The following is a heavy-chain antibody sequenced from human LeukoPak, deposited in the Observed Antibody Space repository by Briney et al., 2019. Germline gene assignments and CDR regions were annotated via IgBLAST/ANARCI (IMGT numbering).Heavy chain of an antibody. CDR2: ISYDGSNK. CDR1: GFTFSSYA. D-gene: IGHD3-22*01. V-gene: IGHV3-30*01. CDR3: ARESSGPFDY. J-gene: IGHJ4*02. Sequence: GGSLRLSCAASGFTFSSYAMHWVRQAPGKGLNGVAVISYDGSNKYYADSVKGRFTISRDNSKNTLYLQMNSLRAEDTAVYYCARESSGPFDYWGQGTLVTVSS.